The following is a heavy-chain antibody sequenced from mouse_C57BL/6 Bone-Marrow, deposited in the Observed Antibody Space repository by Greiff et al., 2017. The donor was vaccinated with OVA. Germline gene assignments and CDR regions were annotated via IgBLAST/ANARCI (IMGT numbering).Heavy chain of an antibody. CDR3: ARIPIYYYGSSYDYYAMDY. D-gene: IGHD1-1*01. CDR2: IWWDDDK. Sequence: QVTLKESGPGILQPSQTLSLTCSFSGFSLSTFGMGVGWIRQPSGKGLEWLAHIWWDDDKYYNPALKSRLTISKDTSKNQVFLKIANVDTADTATYYCARIPIYYYGSSYDYYAMDYWGQGTSVTVSS. V-gene: IGHV8-8*01. CDR1: GFSLSTFGMG. J-gene: IGHJ4*01.